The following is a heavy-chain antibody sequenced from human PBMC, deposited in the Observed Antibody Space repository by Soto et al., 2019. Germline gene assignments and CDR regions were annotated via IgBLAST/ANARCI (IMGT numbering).Heavy chain of an antibody. D-gene: IGHD1-26*01. CDR3: AKPSEPFRAPYYFDS. V-gene: IGHV3-30*18. CDR2: ISYDGSVK. CDR1: GFTFSSSS. Sequence: PGGSLRLSCAASGFTFSSSSMNWARQAPGKGLEWVAIISYDGSVKYFGDSVKGRFTISRDDSQHTLFLQMSSLRAEDTAVYYCAKPSEPFRAPYYFDSWGQGTLVTVSS. J-gene: IGHJ4*02.